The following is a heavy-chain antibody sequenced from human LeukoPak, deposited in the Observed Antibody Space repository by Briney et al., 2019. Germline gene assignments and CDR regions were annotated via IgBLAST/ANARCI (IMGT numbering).Heavy chain of an antibody. CDR2: INHSGST. CDR1: GGSFSGYY. V-gene: IGHV4-34*01. J-gene: IGHJ4*02. CDR3: ARSAYYYDSSGPYRYFDY. Sequence: SETLSLTCAVNGGSFSGYYWSWIRQPLGKGMEWIGEINHSGSTNYNPSLKSRVTISVDTSKNQFSLKLSSVTAADTAVYYCARSAYYYDSSGPYRYFDYWGQGTLVTVSS. D-gene: IGHD3-22*01.